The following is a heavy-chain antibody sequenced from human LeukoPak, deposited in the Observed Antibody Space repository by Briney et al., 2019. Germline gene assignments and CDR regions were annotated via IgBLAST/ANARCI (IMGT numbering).Heavy chain of an antibody. Sequence: GRSLRLSCAASGFTFSSYAMHWVRQAPGKGLEWVAVISYDGSNKYYADSVKGRFTISRDNSKNTLYLQMNSLRAEDTAVYYCARDKAYGAGGMDVWGKGTTVTVSS. CDR2: ISYDGSNK. V-gene: IGHV3-30-3*01. CDR1: GFTFSSYA. D-gene: IGHD4-17*01. CDR3: ARDKAYGAGGMDV. J-gene: IGHJ6*04.